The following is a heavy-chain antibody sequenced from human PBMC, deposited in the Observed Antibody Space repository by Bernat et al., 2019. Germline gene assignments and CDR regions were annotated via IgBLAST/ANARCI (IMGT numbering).Heavy chain of an antibody. V-gene: IGHV1-3*01. J-gene: IGHJ4*02. Sequence: QVQLVQSGAEVKKPGASVKVSCKASGYTFTSYAMHWVRQAPGQRLEWMGWINAGNGNTKYSQKFQGRVTITRDTSASTAYMELSSLRSEDTAVYYCARAQNVPGYSSRWYMGYIDYWGQGTLVTVSS. CDR1: GYTFTSYA. CDR3: ARAQNVPGYSSRWYMGYIDY. CDR2: INAGNGNT. D-gene: IGHD6-13*01.